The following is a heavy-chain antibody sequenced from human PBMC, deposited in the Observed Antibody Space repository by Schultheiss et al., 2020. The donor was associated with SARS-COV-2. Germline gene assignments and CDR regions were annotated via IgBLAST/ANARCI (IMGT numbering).Heavy chain of an antibody. CDR3: ARRSGDWFAWIDY. D-gene: IGHD3-10*01. CDR2: IHDSGIT. V-gene: IGHV4-59*08. CDR1: GVSISSYC. J-gene: IGHJ4*02. Sequence: SQTLSLTCTVSGVSISSYCWNWIRQSPGKGLEWIGFIHDSGITNYNPSLKSRVTISVDTSKNQFSLKLSSVTAADTAVYYCARRSGDWFAWIDYWGQGILVTVSS.